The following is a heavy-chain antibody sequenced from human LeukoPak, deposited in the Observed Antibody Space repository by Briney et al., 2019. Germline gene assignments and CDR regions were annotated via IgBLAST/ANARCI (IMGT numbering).Heavy chain of an antibody. Sequence: GGSLRLSCAASGFTFSSYGMHWVRQAPGKRLEWVAVISYDGSNKYYADSVKGRFTISRDNSKNTLYLQMNSLRAEDTAVYYCATAGSSGWTHYYYYYGMDVWGQGTTVTVSS. CDR1: GFTFSSYG. V-gene: IGHV3-30*03. CDR3: ATAGSSGWTHYYYYYGMDV. CDR2: ISYDGSNK. D-gene: IGHD6-19*01. J-gene: IGHJ6*02.